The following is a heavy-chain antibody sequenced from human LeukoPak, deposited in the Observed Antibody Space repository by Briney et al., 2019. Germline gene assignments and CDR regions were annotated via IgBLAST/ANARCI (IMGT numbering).Heavy chain of an antibody. CDR1: GGSISSYY. CDR2: INHSGST. CDR3: ARAYYDSSGYYFDY. D-gene: IGHD3-22*01. V-gene: IGHV4-34*01. Sequence: SETLSLTCTVSGGSISSYYWSWIRQPPGKGLEWIGEINHSGSTNYNPSLKSRVTISVDASKNQFSLKLSSVTAADTAVYYCARAYYDSSGYYFDYWGQGTLVTVSS. J-gene: IGHJ4*02.